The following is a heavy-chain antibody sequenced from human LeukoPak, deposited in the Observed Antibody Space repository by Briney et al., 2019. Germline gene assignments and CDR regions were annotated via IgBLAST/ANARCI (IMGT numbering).Heavy chain of an antibody. D-gene: IGHD3-3*01. V-gene: IGHV1-2*04. CDR2: INPNSGGT. CDR3: ARAHRLPYYDFWSGYPLFDY. CDR1: GYTFTGYY. J-gene: IGHJ4*02. Sequence: ASVKVSCKASGYTFTGYYMHWVRQAPGQGLEWMGWINPNSGGTNYAQKFQGWVTMTRDTSISTAYMELRSLRSDDTAVYYCARAHRLPYYDFWSGYPLFDYWGQGTLVTVSS.